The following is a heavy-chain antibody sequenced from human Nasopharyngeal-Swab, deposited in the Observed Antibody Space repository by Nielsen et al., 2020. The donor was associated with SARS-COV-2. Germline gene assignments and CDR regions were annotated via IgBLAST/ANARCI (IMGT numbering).Heavy chain of an antibody. CDR3: ARGGYGSGSYHFDY. CDR2: IYYSGST. Sequence: WIRQPPGKGLEWIGYIYYSGSTYYNPSLKSRVTISVDTSKNQFSQKLSSVTAADTAVYYCARGGYGSGSYHFDYWGQGTLVTVSS. J-gene: IGHJ4*02. D-gene: IGHD3-10*01. V-gene: IGHV4-31*02.